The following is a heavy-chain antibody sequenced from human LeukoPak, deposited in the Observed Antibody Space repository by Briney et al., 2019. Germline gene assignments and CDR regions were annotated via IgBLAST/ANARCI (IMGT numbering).Heavy chain of an antibody. V-gene: IGHV4-4*02. CDR1: GGSITSSNW. Sequence: PSETLSLTCTVSGGSITSSNWWSWVRQPPGKGLEWIGEIYHSGITNYQASLKSRVTMSVDKSKDQFSLKLSTVTGADTAVYYCVKRGHVPNFVSWGQGILVTVSS. CDR2: IYHSGIT. D-gene: IGHD3-10*01. CDR3: VKRGHVPNFVS. J-gene: IGHJ4*02.